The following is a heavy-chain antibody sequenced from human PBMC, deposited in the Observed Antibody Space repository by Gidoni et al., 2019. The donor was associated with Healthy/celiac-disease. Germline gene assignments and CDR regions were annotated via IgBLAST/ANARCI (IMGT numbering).Heavy chain of an antibody. J-gene: IGHJ3*02. CDR1: GFPFRSNG. D-gene: IGHD3-16*01. V-gene: IGHV3-30*18. CDR3: AKGGVSVGGNAFDI. Sequence: QVQLVESGVGVVHPGRSLGRSCGTSGFPFRSNGMPCVRQARGKGLEWVAVISYDGSNKYYAGCGKCVLTISRDNSKNTLYRQMNSLRGEDTDVYSCAKGGVSVGGNAFDIWGQGTMVTVSS. CDR2: ISYDGSNK.